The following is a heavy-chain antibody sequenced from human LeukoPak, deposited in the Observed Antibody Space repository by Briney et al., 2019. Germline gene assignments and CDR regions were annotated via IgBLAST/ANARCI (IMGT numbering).Heavy chain of an antibody. CDR1: GFTFSHSA. Sequence: GGSLRLSCAASGFTFSHSAMSWVRQAPGKGLEWVSNISGGDISTYYADSVKGRFTISRDNTKNSLSLQMNSLRAEDTAIYYCARDSVAVAEIDYWGQGTPVTVSS. CDR2: ISGGDIST. V-gene: IGHV3-23*01. D-gene: IGHD6-19*01. CDR3: ARDSVAVAEIDY. J-gene: IGHJ4*01.